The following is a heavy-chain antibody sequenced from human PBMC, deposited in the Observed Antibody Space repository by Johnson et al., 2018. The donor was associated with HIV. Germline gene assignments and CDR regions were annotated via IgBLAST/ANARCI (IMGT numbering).Heavy chain of an antibody. CDR2: ISYSGSST. Sequence: MMLVESGGGLVQPGGSLRLSCAASGFSFDSHAINWVRQAPGKGLQWVSAISYSGSSTYYADSVKGRFTISRDNAKNSLYLQMNSLRAEDTAVYYCAREYEAFDIWGQGTMVTVSS. CDR1: GFSFDSHA. J-gene: IGHJ3*02. CDR3: AREYEAFDI. V-gene: IGHV3-48*04.